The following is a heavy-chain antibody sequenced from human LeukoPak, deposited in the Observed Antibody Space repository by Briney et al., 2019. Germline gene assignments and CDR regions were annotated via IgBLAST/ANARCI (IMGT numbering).Heavy chain of an antibody. CDR2: IFISGGEI. V-gene: IGHV3-23*01. CDR1: GFTFSTFA. CDR3: ARHPGIAAGGINY. J-gene: IGHJ4*02. Sequence: RGSLRLSSAASGFTFSTFATIWVPHTPGKGLEWVSSIFISGGEIHYADSVRGRFTIARDNSKNTLYLQMNSLRAEDTAVYYCARHPGIAAGGINYWGQGTLVTVSS. D-gene: IGHD6-13*01.